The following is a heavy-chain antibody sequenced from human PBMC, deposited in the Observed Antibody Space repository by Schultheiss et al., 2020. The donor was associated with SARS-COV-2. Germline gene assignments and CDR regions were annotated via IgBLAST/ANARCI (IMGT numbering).Heavy chain of an antibody. CDR2: IYYSGST. Sequence: SETLSLTCAVYGGSFSGYYWSWIRQPPGKGLEWIGSIYYSGSTYYNPSLKSRVTISVDTSKNQFSLKLSSVTAADTAVYYCARGRPEGYWGQGTLVTVSS. J-gene: IGHJ4*02. CDR1: GGSFSGYY. CDR3: ARGRPEGY. V-gene: IGHV4-34*01.